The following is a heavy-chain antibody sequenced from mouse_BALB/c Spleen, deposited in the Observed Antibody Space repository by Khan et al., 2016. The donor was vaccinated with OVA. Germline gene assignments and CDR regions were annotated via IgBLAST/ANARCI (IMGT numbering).Heavy chain of an antibody. V-gene: IGHV2-2*02. CDR1: GFSLNHYG. D-gene: IGHD2-4*01. Sequence: VQLQESGPGLVQPSQSLSITCTVSGFSLNHYGVHWVRQSPGKGLEWLGVVWSGGSTDYNAAFISRLSISKDISESQVFFKMNSLQPNDTAIYYCARNYDYDEGLAYWGKGTLVTVSA. CDR2: VWSGGST. CDR3: ARNYDYDEGLAY. J-gene: IGHJ3*01.